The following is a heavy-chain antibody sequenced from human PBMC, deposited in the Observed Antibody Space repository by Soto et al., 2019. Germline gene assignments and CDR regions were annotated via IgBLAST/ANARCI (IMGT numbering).Heavy chain of an antibody. D-gene: IGHD1-26*01. CDR3: ARHRHPRGTVGATSPLDP. J-gene: IGHJ5*02. Sequence: PGGSLRLSCAISGFSVSSNYLSWVRQAPGKGLEWVSVHYSGGSTYYADSVQGRFTISRDKSNNTLYLQMRRVRAKDTAVYFCARHRHPRGTVGATSPLDPWGQGTQVTVSS. CDR2: HYSGGST. V-gene: IGHV3-53*01. CDR1: GFSVSSNY.